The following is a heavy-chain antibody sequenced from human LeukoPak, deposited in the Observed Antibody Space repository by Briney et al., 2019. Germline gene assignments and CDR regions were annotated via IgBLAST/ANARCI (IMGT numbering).Heavy chain of an antibody. CDR1: GFTFSSFA. V-gene: IGHV3-23*01. J-gene: IGHJ3*02. CDR3: AQQWLILGAFDI. Sequence: GGSLRLSCAASGFTFSSFAMSWVRQAPGEGLEWVSAISGSGGTTYYVDSVKGRFTISRDNSKNTLYLQMNSLRAEDTAVYYCAQQWLILGAFDIWGRGTMVTVSS. D-gene: IGHD6-19*01. CDR2: ISGSGGTT.